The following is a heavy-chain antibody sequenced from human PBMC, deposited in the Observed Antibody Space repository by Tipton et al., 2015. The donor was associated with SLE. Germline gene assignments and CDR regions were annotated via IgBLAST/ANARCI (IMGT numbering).Heavy chain of an antibody. J-gene: IGHJ6*03. CDR2: IYYSGST. CDR1: GGSISSSSYY. CDR3: ARLEGVTGYMDV. D-gene: IGHD3-10*01. Sequence: TLSLTCTVSGGSISSSSYYWGWIRQPPGKGLEWIGSIYYSGSTYSNPSLKSRVTISVDTSKNQFSLKLSSVTAADTAVYYCARLEGVTGYMDVWGKGTTVTVSS. V-gene: IGHV4-39*07.